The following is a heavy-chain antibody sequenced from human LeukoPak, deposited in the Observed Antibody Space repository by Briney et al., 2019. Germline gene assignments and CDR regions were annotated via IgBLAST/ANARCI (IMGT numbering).Heavy chain of an antibody. Sequence: GGSLRLSCAASGFTFSSYWMSWVRQAPGKGLEWVANIKQDGSEKYYVDSVKGRFTISRDNAKNSLYPQMNSLRAEDTAVYYCARGRLWFGELYPDYWGQGTLVTVSS. CDR1: GFTFSSYW. D-gene: IGHD3-10*01. V-gene: IGHV3-7*05. J-gene: IGHJ4*02. CDR3: ARGRLWFGELYPDY. CDR2: IKQDGSEK.